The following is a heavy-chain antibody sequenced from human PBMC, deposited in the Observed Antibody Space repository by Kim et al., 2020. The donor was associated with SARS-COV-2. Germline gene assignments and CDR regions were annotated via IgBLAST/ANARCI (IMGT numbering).Heavy chain of an antibody. CDR3: ASGGCSGGSCPPGY. Sequence: SVKVSCKASGGTFSSYAISWVRQAPGQGLEWMGGIIPIFGTANYAQKFQGRVTITADESTSTAYMELSSLRSEDTAVYYCASGGCSGGSCPPGYWGQGTLVTVSS. D-gene: IGHD2-15*01. CDR1: GGTFSSYA. CDR2: IIPIFGTA. V-gene: IGHV1-69*13. J-gene: IGHJ4*02.